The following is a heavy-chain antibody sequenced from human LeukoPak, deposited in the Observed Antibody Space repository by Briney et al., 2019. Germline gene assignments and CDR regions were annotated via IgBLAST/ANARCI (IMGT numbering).Heavy chain of an antibody. J-gene: IGHJ4*02. CDR1: GFTFSSYW. V-gene: IGHV3-7*03. Sequence: GGSLRLSCAASGFTFSSYWMNWARQAPGKGLEWVASINHNGNVNYYVDSVKGRFTISRDNAKNSLYLQMSNLRAEDTAVYYCAKDGWAVAGQFDYWGQGTLVTVSS. CDR2: INHNGNVN. CDR3: AKDGWAVAGQFDY. D-gene: IGHD6-19*01.